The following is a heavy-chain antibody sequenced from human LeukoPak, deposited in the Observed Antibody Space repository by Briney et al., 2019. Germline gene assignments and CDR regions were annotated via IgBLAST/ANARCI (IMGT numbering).Heavy chain of an antibody. Sequence: ASVKVSCKASGYTFTSYDINWVRQAPGQGLEWMGWMNTNSGNTGHAQKFQGRLTMTRDTSTNTAYMELSSLRSGDTAVYYCARGGDIAVVPAAMVGPWGQGTLVTVSS. J-gene: IGHJ5*02. D-gene: IGHD2-2*01. CDR2: MNTNSGNT. V-gene: IGHV1-8*01. CDR1: GYTFTSYD. CDR3: ARGGDIAVVPAAMVGP.